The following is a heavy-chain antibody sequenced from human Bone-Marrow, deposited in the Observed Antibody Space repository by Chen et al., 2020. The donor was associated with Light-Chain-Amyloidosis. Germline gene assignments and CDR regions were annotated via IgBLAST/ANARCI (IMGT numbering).Heavy chain of an antibody. CDR3: ARRRDGYNFDY. CDR1: GYTCPNYW. V-gene: IGHV5-51*01. CDR2: IYPGDSAA. D-gene: IGHD5-12*01. J-gene: IGHJ4*02. Sequence: EVQLEQSGPEVKKPGESLKISCKVAGYTCPNYWIGWVRQRLGKGLAWMGGIYPGDSAARDSASFRVQFPISPDKSITTAYLQGRSLKASDTAMYYCARRRDGYNFDYWGQGTLVTVSS.